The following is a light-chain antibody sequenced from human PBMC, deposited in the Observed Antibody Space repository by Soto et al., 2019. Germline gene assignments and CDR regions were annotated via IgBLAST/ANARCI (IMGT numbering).Light chain of an antibody. CDR3: AVWDDNLKGL. V-gene: IGLV1-44*01. CDR1: TSNIGSNT. CDR2: STD. Sequence: QSVLTQPPSASGTPGQRVTISCSGSTSNIGSNTVNWYQQLPGTAPKLLIYSTDHRPSGVPDRFSGSKSGTSASLAISGLQSEDEADYYCAVWDDNLKGLFGGGTKVTVL. J-gene: IGLJ2*01.